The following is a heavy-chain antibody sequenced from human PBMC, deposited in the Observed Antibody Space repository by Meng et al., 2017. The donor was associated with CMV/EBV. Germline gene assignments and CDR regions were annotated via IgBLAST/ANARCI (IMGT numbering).Heavy chain of an antibody. D-gene: IGHD3-10*01. J-gene: IGHJ4*02. CDR3: ARAWVGEEYYFDY. V-gene: IGHV1-18*01. Sequence: VLLVESGAEVRKAGASVKVSWNAYGYTFASYGTSWVRQAPGQGLEWMGWISAYNGNTNYAQKLQGRVTMTTDTSTSTAYMELRSLRSDDTAVYYCARAWVGEEYYFDYWGQGTLVTVSS. CDR2: ISAYNGNT. CDR1: GYTFASYG.